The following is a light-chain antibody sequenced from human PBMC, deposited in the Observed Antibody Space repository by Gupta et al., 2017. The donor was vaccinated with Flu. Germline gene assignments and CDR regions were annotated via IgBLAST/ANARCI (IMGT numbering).Light chain of an antibody. CDR3: VQRATWPWT. CDR2: DTS. Sequence: GERATLSCRASQSVSSYLAWYQQKPGQAPRLPIYDTSNRATGIPARFSGSGSGTDFTLTISSLEPEDFAVYYCVQRATWPWTFGQGTKVEIK. CDR1: QSVSSY. V-gene: IGKV3-11*01. J-gene: IGKJ1*01.